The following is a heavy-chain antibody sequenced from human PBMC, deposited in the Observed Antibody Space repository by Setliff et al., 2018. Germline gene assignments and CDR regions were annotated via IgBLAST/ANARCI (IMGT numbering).Heavy chain of an antibody. D-gene: IGHD6-6*01. V-gene: IGHV4-34*01. Sequence: SETLSLTCAVYGESFDNHYRTWIRQPPGERLEWIGEINHRGFTDYKPSLKSRLTMSVDTSRNQFSLNLGSVTAADTGVYYCARGRIAERPEAIDYWGQGTPVTVSS. CDR3: ARGRIAERPEAIDY. J-gene: IGHJ4*02. CDR1: GESFDNHY. CDR2: INHRGFT.